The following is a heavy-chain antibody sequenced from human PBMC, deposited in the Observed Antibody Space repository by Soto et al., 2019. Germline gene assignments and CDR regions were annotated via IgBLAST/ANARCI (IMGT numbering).Heavy chain of an antibody. CDR2: IYYSGST. CDR1: GGSISSGGYY. J-gene: IGHJ5*02. Sequence: QVQLQESGPGLVKPSQTLSLTCTVSGGSISSGGYYWSWIRQHPGKGLEWIGYIYYSGSTYYNPSLQGRVTIAVDASKNQFSLKLSSVTAADTAVYYCARASQRSIATGSWWFDPWGQGNLVTVSS. V-gene: IGHV4-31*03. D-gene: IGHD6-6*01. CDR3: ARASQRSIATGSWWFDP.